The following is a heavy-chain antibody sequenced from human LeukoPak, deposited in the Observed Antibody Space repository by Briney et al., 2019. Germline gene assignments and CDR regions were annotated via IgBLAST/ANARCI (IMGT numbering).Heavy chain of an antibody. Sequence: GGSLRLSCAASGFTFSSYEMSWVRQAPGKGQEWVSYISSSGSTIYYADSVKGRFTSSRDNAKNSLYLQMNSLRAEDTAVYYCARDLGDITMVRGDADYWGQGTLVTVSS. V-gene: IGHV3-48*03. J-gene: IGHJ4*02. CDR1: GFTFSSYE. CDR3: ARDLGDITMVRGDADY. CDR2: ISSSGSTI. D-gene: IGHD3-10*01.